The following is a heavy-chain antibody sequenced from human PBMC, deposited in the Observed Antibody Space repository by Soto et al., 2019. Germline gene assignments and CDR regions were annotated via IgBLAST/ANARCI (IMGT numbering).Heavy chain of an antibody. CDR1: GGSFSGYY. V-gene: IGHV4-34*01. J-gene: IGHJ4*02. CDR2: INHSGST. Sequence: SETLSLTCAVYGGSFSGYYWSWIRQPPGKGLEWIGEINHSGSTNYNPSLKSRVTISVDTSKNQFSLKLSSVTAADTAVYYCARAPLFGGVIDYFDYWGQGTLVTVSS. D-gene: IGHD3-16*01. CDR3: ARAPLFGGVIDYFDY.